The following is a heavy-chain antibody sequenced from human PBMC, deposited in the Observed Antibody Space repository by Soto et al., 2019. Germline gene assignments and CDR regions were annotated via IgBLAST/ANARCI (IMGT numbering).Heavy chain of an antibody. CDR1: GGSVSSSGNY. D-gene: IGHD2-15*01. CDR3: ARHYAVVLYHFDY. Sequence: SETLSLTCTVSGGSVSSSGNYWGWIRQPPGKGLEWIGSIYYSGSTYYNPSLKSRVTTSVDTSKNQFSLKLSSVTAADTAVYSCARHYAVVLYHFDYWGLGTLVTVSS. J-gene: IGHJ4*02. V-gene: IGHV4-39*01. CDR2: IYYSGST.